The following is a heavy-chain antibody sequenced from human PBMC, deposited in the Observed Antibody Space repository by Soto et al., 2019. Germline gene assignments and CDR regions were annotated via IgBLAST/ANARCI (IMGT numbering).Heavy chain of an antibody. CDR1: GFTVSSNY. V-gene: IGHV3-53*01. Sequence: GGSLRLSCAASGFTVSSNYMSWVRQAPGKGLEWVSVIYSGGSTYYADSVKGRFTISRDNSKNTLYLQMNSLRAEDTAVYYCARRGSGWHTYSFDYWGQGTLVTVYS. D-gene: IGHD6-19*01. J-gene: IGHJ4*02. CDR2: IYSGGST. CDR3: ARRGSGWHTYSFDY.